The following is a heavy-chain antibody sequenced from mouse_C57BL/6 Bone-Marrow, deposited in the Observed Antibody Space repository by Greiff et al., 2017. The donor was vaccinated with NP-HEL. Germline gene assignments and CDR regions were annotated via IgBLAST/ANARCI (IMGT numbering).Heavy chain of an antibody. Sequence: VQLQQSGAELVRPGASVKLSCTVSGFNITDDYMHWVKQRPEQGLEWIGWIDPENGDTEYASKFKGKATITADTSSNTAYLQLSSLTSEDTAVYYCTTGGSSPYAMDYWGQGTSVTVSS. CDR3: TTGGSSPYAMDY. CDR2: IDPENGDT. CDR1: GFNITDDY. V-gene: IGHV14-4*01. D-gene: IGHD1-1*01. J-gene: IGHJ4*01.